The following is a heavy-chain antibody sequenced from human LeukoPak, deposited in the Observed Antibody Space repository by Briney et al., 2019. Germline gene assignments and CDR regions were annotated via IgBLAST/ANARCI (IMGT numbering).Heavy chain of an antibody. V-gene: IGHV4-4*07. CDR2: IYTSGST. D-gene: IGHD6-13*01. CDR1: GGSIISYY. CDR3: AREGSSSWCGWFDT. Sequence: PSETLSLTCTVSGGSIISYYWSWIRQPAGKGLEWIGRIYTSGSTNYNPSLKSRVTMSVDTSKNQFSLKLSSVTAADTAVYYCAREGSSSWCGWFDTWGQGTLVTVSS. J-gene: IGHJ5*02.